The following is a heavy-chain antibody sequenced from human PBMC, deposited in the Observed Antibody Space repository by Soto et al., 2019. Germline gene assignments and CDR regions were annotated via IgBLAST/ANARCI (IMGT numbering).Heavy chain of an antibody. V-gene: IGHV3-23*01. J-gene: IGHJ4*02. CDR1: GFTFSSYA. CDR3: AKGGPYYYDSSGYYNY. Sequence: EVPLLESGGGLVQPGGSLRLSCAASGFTFSSYAMSWVRQAPGKGLEWVSAISGSGGSTYYADSVKGRFTISSDNSKNTLYLQMNSLRAEDTAVYYCAKGGPYYYDSSGYYNYWGQGTLVTVSS. CDR2: ISGSGGST. D-gene: IGHD3-22*01.